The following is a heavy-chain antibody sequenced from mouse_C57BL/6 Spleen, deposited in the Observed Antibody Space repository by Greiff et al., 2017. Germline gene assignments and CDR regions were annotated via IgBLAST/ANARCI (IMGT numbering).Heavy chain of an antibody. CDR1: GYSITSGYY. CDR3: ARFITTVVADYFDY. D-gene: IGHD1-1*01. J-gene: IGHJ2*01. CDR2: ISYDGSN. Sequence: EVKLMESGPGLAKPSQSLSLTCSVTGYSITSGYYWNWIRQFPGNKLEWMGYISYDGSNNYNPTLKNRISITRDTSKNQFFLKLNSVTTEDTATYYCARFITTVVADYFDYWGQCTTLTVSS. V-gene: IGHV3-6*01.